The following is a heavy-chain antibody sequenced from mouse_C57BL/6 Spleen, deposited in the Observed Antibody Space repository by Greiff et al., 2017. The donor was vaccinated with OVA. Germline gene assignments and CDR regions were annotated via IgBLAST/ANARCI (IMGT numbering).Heavy chain of an antibody. CDR3: AYGSSFFDY. CDR2: IYPRSGNT. J-gene: IGHJ2*01. D-gene: IGHD1-1*01. V-gene: IGHV1-81*01. CDR1: GYTFTSYG. Sequence: LLESGAELARPGASVKLSCKASGYTFTSYGISWVKQRTGQGLEWIGEIYPRSGNTYYNEKFKGKATLTADKSSSTAYMELRSLTSEDSAVYFCAYGSSFFDYWGQGTTLTVSS.